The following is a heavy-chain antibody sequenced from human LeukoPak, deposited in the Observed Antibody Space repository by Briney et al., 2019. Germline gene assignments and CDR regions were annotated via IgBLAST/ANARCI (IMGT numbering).Heavy chain of an antibody. D-gene: IGHD3-3*01. Sequence: GRSLRLSCAASGFTFSSYAMHWVRQAPGKRLEWVAVISYGGSNKYYADSVKGRFTISRDNSKNTLYLQMNSLRAEDTAVYYCARDSITIFGVAPPHYYGMDVWGQGTTVTVSS. CDR2: ISYGGSNK. CDR1: GFTFSSYA. CDR3: ARDSITIFGVAPPHYYGMDV. J-gene: IGHJ6*02. V-gene: IGHV3-30-3*01.